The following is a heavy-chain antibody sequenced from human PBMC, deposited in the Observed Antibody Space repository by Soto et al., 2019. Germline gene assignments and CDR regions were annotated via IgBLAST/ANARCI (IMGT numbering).Heavy chain of an antibody. CDR3: ARDNRYSGYDFWFDP. J-gene: IGHJ5*02. CDR2: INAGNGNT. V-gene: IGHV1-3*01. CDR1: GYTFTSYA. D-gene: IGHD5-12*01. Sequence: GASGKVSCKASGYTFTSYAMHWVRQAPGQRLEWMGWINAGNGNTKYSQKFQGRVTITRDTSASTAYMELSSLRSEDTAVYYCARDNRYSGYDFWFDPWGQGTLVTVSS.